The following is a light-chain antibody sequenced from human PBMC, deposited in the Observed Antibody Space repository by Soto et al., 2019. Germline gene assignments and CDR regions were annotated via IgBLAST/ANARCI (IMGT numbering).Light chain of an antibody. V-gene: IGLV2-14*01. CDR1: SSDVGGYNY. CDR3: SSYTDRKNLV. J-gene: IGLJ1*01. CDR2: EVS. Sequence: QSVLTQPASVSGSPGQSITISCTGTSSDVGGYNYVPWYQQHPGKAPKLMIYEVSNRPSGVSNRFSVSKSGNTASLTISALQAEDEADYLCSSYTDRKNLVFGTGTKVT.